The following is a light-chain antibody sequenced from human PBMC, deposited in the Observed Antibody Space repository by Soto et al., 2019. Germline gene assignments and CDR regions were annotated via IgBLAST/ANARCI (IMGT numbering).Light chain of an antibody. Sequence: QSVLTQPPSASATPGQRVTISCSGSSSNIGSRTVNWYQQLPGSAPKLLVYNDNQRPSGVPDRFSGSKSGTSASLAISGPQSEDEADYYCAAWDDSLHVIFGGGTKLTVL. CDR1: SSNIGSRT. CDR2: NDN. V-gene: IGLV1-44*01. CDR3: AAWDDSLHVI. J-gene: IGLJ2*01.